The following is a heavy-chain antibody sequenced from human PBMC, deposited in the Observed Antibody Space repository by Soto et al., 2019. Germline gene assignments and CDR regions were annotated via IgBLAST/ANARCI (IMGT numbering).Heavy chain of an antibody. CDR3: AVSRDGYSMDV. Sequence: SETLSLTCTVSSDSVSSSSYTWGWIRHPPGKGLEWIGYIYSSGSTYYNPSLKSRVTLSVDTSKYQFSLKLSSVTAADTAVYYCAVSRDGYSMDVWGQGTTVTV. D-gene: IGHD2-2*01. CDR2: IYSSGST. V-gene: IGHV4-31*03. CDR1: SDSVSSSSYT. J-gene: IGHJ6*02.